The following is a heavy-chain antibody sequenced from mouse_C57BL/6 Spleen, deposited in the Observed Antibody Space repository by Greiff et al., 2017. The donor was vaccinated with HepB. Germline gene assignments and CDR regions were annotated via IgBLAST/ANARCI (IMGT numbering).Heavy chain of an antibody. CDR1: GYTFTSYW. CDR3: ARGNGLSS. V-gene: IGHV1-50*01. D-gene: IGHD3-1*01. Sequence: QVQLQQPGAELVKPGASVKLSCKASGYTFTSYWMQWVKQRPGQGLEWIGEIDPSDSSTNYNQKFKGKATLTVDTSSSTAYMQLSSLTSEDAAVYYCARGNGLSSWGQGTLVTVSA. J-gene: IGHJ3*01. CDR2: IDPSDSST.